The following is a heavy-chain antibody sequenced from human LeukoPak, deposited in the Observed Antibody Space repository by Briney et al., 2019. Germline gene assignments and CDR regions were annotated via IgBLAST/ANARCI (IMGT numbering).Heavy chain of an antibody. V-gene: IGHV7-4-1*02. CDR2: INTNTGNP. CDR1: GYTFTSYA. Sequence: ASVKVSCKASGYTFTSYAMNWVRQAPGQGLEWMGWINTNTGNPTYAQGFTGRFAFSLDTSVSTAYLQISSLKAEDTAVYYCARDPSYYYDSSGYGGDPFDYWGQGTLVTVSS. CDR3: ARDPSYYYDSSGYGGDPFDY. D-gene: IGHD3-22*01. J-gene: IGHJ4*02.